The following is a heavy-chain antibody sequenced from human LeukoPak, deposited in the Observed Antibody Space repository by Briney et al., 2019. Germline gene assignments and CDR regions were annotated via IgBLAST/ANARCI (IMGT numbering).Heavy chain of an antibody. CDR2: IYYSGST. V-gene: IGHV4-59*01. D-gene: IGHD1-26*01. CDR1: GGSISSYY. Sequence: PSETLSLTCTVSGGSISSYYWSWIRQPPGKGLEWIGYIYYSGSTNYNPSLQSRVTISVDTSKNQFSLKLSSVTAADTAVYYCARRSWELRSWYFDLWGRGTLVTVFS. CDR3: ARRSWELRSWYFDL. J-gene: IGHJ2*01.